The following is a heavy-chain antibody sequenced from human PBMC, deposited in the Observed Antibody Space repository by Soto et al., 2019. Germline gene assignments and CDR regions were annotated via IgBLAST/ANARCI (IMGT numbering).Heavy chain of an antibody. D-gene: IGHD3-9*01. J-gene: IGHJ6*02. CDR1: GFTFSSYE. Sequence: GGSLRLSCAASGFTFSSYEMNWVRQAPGEGLEWVAYISSSGSTIYYADSVKGRFTTSRDNAKNSLYLQMNSLRAEDTAVYYCARELRYFDWLEYYGMDVWGQGTTVTVSS. V-gene: IGHV3-48*03. CDR3: ARELRYFDWLEYYGMDV. CDR2: ISSSGSTI.